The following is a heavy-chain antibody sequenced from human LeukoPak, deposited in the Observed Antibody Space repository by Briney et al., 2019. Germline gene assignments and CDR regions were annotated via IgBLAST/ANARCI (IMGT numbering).Heavy chain of an antibody. D-gene: IGHD1-26*01. Sequence: GGSLRLSCAGSGFSVSTTYMTWVRQAPGKGLDWVLVIFAGGRTYYGDSVKGRFTISRDDSTNTLYLQMNSLRAEDTAIYYCARDRGAGTDYWGQGTLVTVSS. V-gene: IGHV3-53*01. CDR3: ARDRGAGTDY. CDR2: IFAGGRT. CDR1: GFSVSTTY. J-gene: IGHJ4*02.